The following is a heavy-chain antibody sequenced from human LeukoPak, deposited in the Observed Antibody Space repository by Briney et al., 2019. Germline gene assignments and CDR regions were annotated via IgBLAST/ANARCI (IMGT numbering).Heavy chain of an antibody. V-gene: IGHV4-31*11. CDR2: IYYSGST. CDR1: GGSFSGYY. D-gene: IGHD4-17*01. CDR3: ARSTLDFGDYSTNLYYFDY. Sequence: PSETLSLTCAVYGGSFSGYYWSWIRQHPGKGLEWIGYIYYSGSTYYNPSLKSRVTISVDTSKNQFSLKLSSVTAADTAVYYCARSTLDFGDYSTNLYYFDYWGQGTLVTVSS. J-gene: IGHJ4*02.